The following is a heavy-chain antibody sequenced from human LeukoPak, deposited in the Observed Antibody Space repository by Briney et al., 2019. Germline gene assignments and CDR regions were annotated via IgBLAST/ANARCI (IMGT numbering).Heavy chain of an antibody. CDR3: ARLGGYCTNGVCYGYNWFDP. CDR1: GVSISSSSYY. Sequence: SETLSLTCTVSGVSISSSSYYWGWIRQPPVKGLEWIGSISYSGSTSYNPSLKSRVTISVDPSKNQFSLKLSSVTAADTAVYYCARLGGYCTNGVCYGYNWFDPWGQGTLVPVSS. CDR2: ISYSGST. D-gene: IGHD2-8*01. V-gene: IGHV4-39*01. J-gene: IGHJ5*02.